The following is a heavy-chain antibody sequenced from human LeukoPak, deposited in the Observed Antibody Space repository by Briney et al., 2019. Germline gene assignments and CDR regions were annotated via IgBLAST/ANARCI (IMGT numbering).Heavy chain of an antibody. J-gene: IGHJ4*02. CDR1: GFTVSSNY. D-gene: IGHD3-22*01. CDR2: IYSGGYT. Sequence: GGSLRLSCAASGFTVSSNYMSWVRQAPGKGLEWVSVIYSGGYTYYADSVKGRFTISRDNSKNTLYLQMNSLRAEDTAIYYCARDKNYYDSSGRRKVTDYWGQGTLVTVSS. V-gene: IGHV3-66*01. CDR3: ARDKNYYDSSGRRKVTDY.